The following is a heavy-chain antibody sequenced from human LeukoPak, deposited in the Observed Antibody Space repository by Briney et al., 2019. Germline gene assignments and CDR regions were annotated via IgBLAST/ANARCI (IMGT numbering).Heavy chain of an antibody. J-gene: IGHJ4*02. D-gene: IGHD3-22*01. CDR2: TYYRSKWYN. Sequence: SQTLSLTCAISGDSVSSNSAAWSWIRQSPSRGLEWLGRTYYRSKWYNDYAVSVKSRITINPDTSKNQFSLQLNSVTPEDTAVYYCARDRMYYYDSSLDYWGQGTLVTVSS. CDR3: ARDRMYYYDSSLDY. V-gene: IGHV6-1*01. CDR1: GDSVSSNSAA.